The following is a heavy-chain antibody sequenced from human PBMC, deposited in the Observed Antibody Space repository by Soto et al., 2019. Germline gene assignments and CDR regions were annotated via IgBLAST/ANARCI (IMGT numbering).Heavy chain of an antibody. CDR3: ARPHGGSSGWDNWFDP. CDR2: VSYNGRST. V-gene: IGHV3-64*02. D-gene: IGHD6-25*01. Sequence: GGSLRLSCAASGFMFSNNAMHWVRQAPGKGLEYVSGVSYNGRSTFYADSVKGRFSISRDNSKNTLFLQMGSLRAEDMAVYYCARPHGGSSGWDNWFDPWGQGTLVTVSS. CDR1: GFMFSNNA. J-gene: IGHJ5*02.